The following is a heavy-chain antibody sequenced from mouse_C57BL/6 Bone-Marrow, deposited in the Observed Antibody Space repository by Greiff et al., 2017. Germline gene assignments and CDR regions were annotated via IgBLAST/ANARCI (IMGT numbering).Heavy chain of an antibody. D-gene: IGHD1-1*01. CDR2: IRNKANGYTT. CDR1: GFTFTDYY. CDR3: ARSYYGSSEDAMDY. J-gene: IGHJ4*01. Sequence: EVQGVESGGGLVQPGGSLSLSCAASGFTFTDYYMSWVRQPPGKALEWLGFIRNKANGYTTEYSASVKGRFTISRDNSQSILYLQMNALRAEDSATYYCARSYYGSSEDAMDYWGQGTSVTVSS. V-gene: IGHV7-3*01.